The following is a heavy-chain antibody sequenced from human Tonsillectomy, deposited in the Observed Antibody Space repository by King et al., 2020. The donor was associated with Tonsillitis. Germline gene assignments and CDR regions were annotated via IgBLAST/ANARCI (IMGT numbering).Heavy chain of an antibody. CDR1: GFTYDDYD. Sequence: VQLVESGGGGVRPGGSLRLSCAVSGFTYDDYDMNWVRQAPGKGLEGGSCLNWNGDRTGYADSVKGRFTISRDNAKNSLYLQMNSRRAEDTALYYCARGYASSDYWGQGTLVTVSS. J-gene: IGHJ4*02. D-gene: IGHD5-18*01. V-gene: IGHV3-20*04. CDR2: LNWNGDRT. CDR3: ARGYASSDY.